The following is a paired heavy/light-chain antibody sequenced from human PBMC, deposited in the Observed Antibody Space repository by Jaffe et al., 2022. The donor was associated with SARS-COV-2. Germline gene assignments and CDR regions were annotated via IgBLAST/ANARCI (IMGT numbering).Heavy chain of an antibody. J-gene: IGHJ4*02. V-gene: IGHV3-11*01. Sequence: QVQLVESGGGLVKPGGSLRLSCAASGFTFSDYYMSWIRQAPGKGLEWVSYISSSGSTIYYADSVKGRFTISRDNAKNSLYLQMNSLRAEDTAVYYCARDLVQGSDTLEWDSGSGYPPMDYWGQGTLVTVSS. CDR3: ARDLVQGSDTLEWDSGSGYPPMDY. D-gene: IGHD3-22*01. CDR1: GFTFSDYY. CDR2: ISSSGSTI.
Light chain of an antibody. CDR2: DDS. CDR1: NIGSKS. J-gene: IGLJ2*01. CDR3: QVWDSSSDHPGVV. Sequence: SYVLTQPPSVSVAPGQTARITCGGNNIGSKSVHWYQQKPGQAPVLVVYDDSDRPSGIPERFSGSNSGNTATLTISRVEAGDEADYYCQVWDSSSDHPGVVFGGGTKLTVL. V-gene: IGLV3-21*02.